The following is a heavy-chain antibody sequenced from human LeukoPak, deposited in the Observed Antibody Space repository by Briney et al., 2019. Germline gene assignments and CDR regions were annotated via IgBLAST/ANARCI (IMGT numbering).Heavy chain of an antibody. V-gene: IGHV1-46*01. Sequence: ASVKVSCKASGYTFTSYYMHWVRQTPRQGLECMGIINPSGGSINYAQKFQGRVTMARDTSTSTVYMELSSLRSEDTAVYYCARAHYFDSAGYFDFWGQGTLVTVSS. CDR1: GYTFTSYY. CDR2: INPSGGSI. J-gene: IGHJ4*02. D-gene: IGHD3-22*01. CDR3: ARAHYFDSAGYFDF.